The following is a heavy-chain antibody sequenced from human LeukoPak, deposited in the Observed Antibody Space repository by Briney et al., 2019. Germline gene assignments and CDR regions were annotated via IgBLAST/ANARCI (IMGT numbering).Heavy chain of an antibody. V-gene: IGHV5-51*01. Sequence: GESLKISCKGSGYSFTSYWIGWVRQMPGKGLEWMGIIYPGDSDTRYSPSFQGQVTISADKSISTAYLQWSSLKASDTAMYYCARPAPSIAARFGAFDIWGQGTMVTVSS. D-gene: IGHD6-6*01. CDR3: ARPAPSIAARFGAFDI. CDR1: GYSFTSYW. J-gene: IGHJ3*02. CDR2: IYPGDSDT.